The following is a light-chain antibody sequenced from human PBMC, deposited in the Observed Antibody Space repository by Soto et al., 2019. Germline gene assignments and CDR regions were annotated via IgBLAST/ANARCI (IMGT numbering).Light chain of an antibody. CDR2: GAS. V-gene: IGKV3-20*01. J-gene: IGKJ4*01. CDR3: QQYGSSPLT. Sequence: EIVLTQSPGTLSLSPGERATLSCRASQSVSSSFLAWYQQKPGQAPRLLIYGASSRATGIPDRFSGSGSGTDFTLTISRLEPEDVAVYYCQQYGSSPLTFSGGTKVEIQ. CDR1: QSVSSSF.